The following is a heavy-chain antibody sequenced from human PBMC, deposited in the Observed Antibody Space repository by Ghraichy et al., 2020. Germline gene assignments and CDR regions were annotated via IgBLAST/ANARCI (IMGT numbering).Heavy chain of an antibody. CDR1: GGSISSSNW. Sequence: SETLSLTCAVSGGSISSSNWWSWVRQPPGKGLEWIGEIYHSGSTNYNPSLKSRVTISVDKSKNQFSLKLSSVTAADTAVYYCARDFGGPKSGGGIEFDPWGQGTLVTVSS. D-gene: IGHD3-10*01. CDR2: IYHSGST. CDR3: ARDFGGPKSGGGIEFDP. J-gene: IGHJ5*02. V-gene: IGHV4-4*02.